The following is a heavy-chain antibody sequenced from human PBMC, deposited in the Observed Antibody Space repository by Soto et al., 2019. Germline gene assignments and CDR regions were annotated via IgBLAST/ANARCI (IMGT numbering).Heavy chain of an antibody. V-gene: IGHV1-8*01. D-gene: IGHD6-6*01. Sequence: ASVKVSCKASGYTFTSYDINWVRQATGQGLEWMGWMNPNSGNTDYAQRFQGRVTMTRDTSISTAYMELSRLRSDDTAVYYCAREEYSSSSTLDYWGQGTLVTVSS. J-gene: IGHJ4*02. CDR1: GYTFTSYD. CDR3: AREEYSSSSTLDY. CDR2: MNPNSGNT.